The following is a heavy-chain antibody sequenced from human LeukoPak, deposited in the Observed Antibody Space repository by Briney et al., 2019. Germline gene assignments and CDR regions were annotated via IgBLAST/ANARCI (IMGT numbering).Heavy chain of an antibody. J-gene: IGHJ4*02. D-gene: IGHD5-18*01. CDR3: ARRGTAMDLDY. V-gene: IGHV5-51*01. CDR2: IYPGDSDT. Sequence: RAGESLKISCKCSGYSFTSYWIGWVRQMPGKGLEWMGIIYPGDSDTRYSPSFQGQVTISADKSISTAYLQWRSLKASDTAMYYCARRGTAMDLDYWGQGTLVTVSS. CDR1: GYSFTSYW.